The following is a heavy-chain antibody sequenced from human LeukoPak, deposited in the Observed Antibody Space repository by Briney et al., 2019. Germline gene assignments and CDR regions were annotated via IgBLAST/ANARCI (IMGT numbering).Heavy chain of an antibody. V-gene: IGHV3-23*01. J-gene: IGHJ6*03. CDR1: GFTFSSYA. Sequence: GGSLRLSCAASGFTFSSYAMSWVRQAPGKGLEWVSAISGSGGSTYYADSVKGRFTISRDNSKNTLYLQMNSLRAEDTAVYYCAKGVRFLEWSRGAGYYYMDVWGKGTTVTVSS. CDR3: AKGVRFLEWSRGAGYYYMDV. CDR2: ISGSGGST. D-gene: IGHD3-3*01.